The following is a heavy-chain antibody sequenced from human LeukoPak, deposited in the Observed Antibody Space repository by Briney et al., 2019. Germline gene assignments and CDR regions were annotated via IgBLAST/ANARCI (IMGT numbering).Heavy chain of an antibody. V-gene: IGHV1-46*01. Sequence: ASVKVSCKASGYAFTGYYMHWVRQAPGQGLEWMGIINPSGGSTSYAQKFQGRVTMTRDTSTSTVYMELSSLRSEDTAVYYCARDLPTTGDFDYWGQGTLVTVSS. CDR2: INPSGGST. D-gene: IGHD1-26*01. CDR3: ARDLPTTGDFDY. J-gene: IGHJ4*02. CDR1: GYAFTGYY.